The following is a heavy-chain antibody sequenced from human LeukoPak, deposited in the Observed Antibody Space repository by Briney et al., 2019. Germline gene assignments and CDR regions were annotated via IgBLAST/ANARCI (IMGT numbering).Heavy chain of an antibody. D-gene: IGHD3-10*01. CDR3: ARSLGSGSYYNRGFDY. J-gene: IGHJ4*02. Sequence: GGSLRLSCAASGFTVSSNYMSWVRQAPGKGLEWVSVIYSGGSTYYADSVKGRFTISRDNSKNTLYLQMNSLRAEDTAVYYCARSLGSGSYYNRGFDYWGQGTLVTVSS. V-gene: IGHV3-53*01. CDR2: IYSGGST. CDR1: GFTVSSNY.